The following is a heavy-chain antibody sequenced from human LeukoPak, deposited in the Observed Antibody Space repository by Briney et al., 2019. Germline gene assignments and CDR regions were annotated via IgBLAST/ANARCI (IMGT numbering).Heavy chain of an antibody. Sequence: PSETLSLTCTVSGGSISSYYWSWIRQPAGKGLEWIGRIYTTGSTNYNPSLKSRVTMSVDKSKKQFSLKLTSVTAADTAVYYCARDARLSDAFDIWGQGTMVTVSS. CDR3: ARDARLSDAFDI. J-gene: IGHJ3*02. CDR2: IYTTGST. V-gene: IGHV4-4*07. CDR1: GGSISSYY.